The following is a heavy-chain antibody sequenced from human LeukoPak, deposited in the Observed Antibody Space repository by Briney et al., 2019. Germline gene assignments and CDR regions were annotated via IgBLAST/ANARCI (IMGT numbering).Heavy chain of an antibody. CDR2: IRSKIYGGTP. V-gene: IGHV3-49*04. J-gene: IGHJ4*02. CDR3: TRDQTPYY. CDR1: GFTFSSYW. Sequence: GGSLRLSCAASGFTFSSYWMSWVRQAPGKGLEWVGFIRSKIYGGTPEYAASVKGRFTISRDDSKGIAYLQMNSLKTEDTAVYYCTRDQTPYYWGQGTLVTVSS.